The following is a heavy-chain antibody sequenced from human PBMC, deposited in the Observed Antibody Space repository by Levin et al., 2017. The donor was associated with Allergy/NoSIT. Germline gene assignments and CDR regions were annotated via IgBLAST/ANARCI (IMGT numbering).Heavy chain of an antibody. Sequence: GGSLRLSCAASGFTFSSYSMNWVRQAPGKGLEWVSSISSSSSYIYYADSVKGRFTISRDNAKNSLYLQMNSLRAEDTAVYYCARVVPRRSGGSCYFDYWGQGTLVTVSS. V-gene: IGHV3-21*01. CDR3: ARVVPRRSGGSCYFDY. J-gene: IGHJ4*02. CDR1: GFTFSSYS. D-gene: IGHD2-15*01. CDR2: ISSSSSYI.